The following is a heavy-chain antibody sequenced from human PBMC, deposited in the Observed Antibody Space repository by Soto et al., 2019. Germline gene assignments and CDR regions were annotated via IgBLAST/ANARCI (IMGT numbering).Heavy chain of an antibody. CDR2: IIPILGIA. J-gene: IGHJ4*02. Sequence: SVKVSCKASGGTFSSYTISWVRQAPGQGLEWMGRIIPILGIANYAQKFQGRVTITADKSTSTAYMELSSLRSEDTAVYYCARDQGGIAAAGLFDYWCQGTLVTVSS. V-gene: IGHV1-69*04. D-gene: IGHD6-13*01. CDR1: GGTFSSYT. CDR3: ARDQGGIAAAGLFDY.